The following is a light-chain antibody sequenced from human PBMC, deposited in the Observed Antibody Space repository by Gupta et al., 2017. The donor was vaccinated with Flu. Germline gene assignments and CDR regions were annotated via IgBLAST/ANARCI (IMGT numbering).Light chain of an antibody. CDR1: QSVSSSY. J-gene: IGKJ3*01. Sequence: EIVLTQSPGTLSLSPGERATLSCRASQSVSSSYLAWYQQKPGQAPRLLIYGASSRATGIPDRFSGSGSGTDFTLTKSRLEPEDFAVYYCQQYGSSPSFGPGTKVDIK. CDR3: QQYGSSPS. CDR2: GAS. V-gene: IGKV3-20*01.